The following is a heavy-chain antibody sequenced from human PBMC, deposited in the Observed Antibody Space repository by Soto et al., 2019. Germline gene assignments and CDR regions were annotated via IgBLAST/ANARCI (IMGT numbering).Heavy chain of an antibody. CDR2: IYPGDSDT. V-gene: IGHV5-51*01. CDR3: ARHRGTCGGVIATLVPEIDY. J-gene: IGHJ4*02. D-gene: IGHD3-16*02. Sequence: ESLKISCKGSGYSFTSYWIGWVRQMPGKGLEWMGIIYPGDSDTRYSPSFQGQVTISADKSISTAYLQWSSLKTSDTAMYYCARHRGTCGGVIATLVPEIDYWGQGALVTVSS. CDR1: GYSFTSYW.